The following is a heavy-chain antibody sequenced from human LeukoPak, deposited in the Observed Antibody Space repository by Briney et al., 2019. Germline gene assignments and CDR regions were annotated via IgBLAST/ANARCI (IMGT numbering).Heavy chain of an antibody. CDR1: GYSFRNYG. Sequence: GASVKVSCKASGYSFRNYGISWVRQAPGQGLEYMGWISVYNGNTKYAQKFQGRVTMTTDTSTSTAYMELSSLRSDDTAVYYCARKGCTGDCYRFDPWGQGTLVTVSS. CDR2: ISVYNGNT. D-gene: IGHD2-21*02. V-gene: IGHV1-18*01. CDR3: ARKGCTGDCYRFDP. J-gene: IGHJ5*02.